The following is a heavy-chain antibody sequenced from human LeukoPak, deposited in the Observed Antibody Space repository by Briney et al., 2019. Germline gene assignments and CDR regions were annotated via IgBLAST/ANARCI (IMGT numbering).Heavy chain of an antibody. Sequence: GASVRVSCKASGGTFSSYAISWVRQAPGQGLEWMGGIIPIFGTANYAQKFQGRVTITADESTCTAYMELSSLRSEDTAVYYCARDSYYYDSSGSHSDYWGQGTLVTVSS. CDR3: ARDSYYYDSSGSHSDY. D-gene: IGHD3-22*01. J-gene: IGHJ4*02. V-gene: IGHV1-69*13. CDR1: GGTFSSYA. CDR2: IIPIFGTA.